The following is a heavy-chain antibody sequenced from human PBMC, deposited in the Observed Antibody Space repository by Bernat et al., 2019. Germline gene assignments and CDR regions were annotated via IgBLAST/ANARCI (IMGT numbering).Heavy chain of an antibody. V-gene: IGHV3-30*18. Sequence: QVQLVESGGGVVQPGRSLRLSCAASGFTFSSYGMHWVRQAPGKGLEWVAVISYDGSNKYYADSVKGRFTISRDNSKNTLYLQMNSLRAEDTAVYYCAKDRDSYGGVVVILMAIDYWGQGTLVTVSS. D-gene: IGHD2-21*01. J-gene: IGHJ4*02. CDR2: ISYDGSNK. CDR1: GFTFSSYG. CDR3: AKDRDSYGGVVVILMAIDY.